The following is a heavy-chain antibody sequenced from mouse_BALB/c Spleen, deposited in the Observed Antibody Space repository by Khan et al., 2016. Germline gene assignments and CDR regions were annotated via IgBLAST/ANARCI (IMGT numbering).Heavy chain of an antibody. CDR2: ITYSGST. CDR3: ARDYYGSSFFDY. V-gene: IGHV3-2*02. D-gene: IGHD1-1*01. Sequence: EVELVESGPGLVKPSQSLSLTCSVTGYSITSDYAWNWLRQFPGSKLEWMGYITYSGSTSYNPSLQSRISITRDTSKNQFFLQLNSVTTEDTATYYCARDYYGSSFFDYWGQGTLVTVSA. J-gene: IGHJ3*01. CDR1: GYSITSDYA.